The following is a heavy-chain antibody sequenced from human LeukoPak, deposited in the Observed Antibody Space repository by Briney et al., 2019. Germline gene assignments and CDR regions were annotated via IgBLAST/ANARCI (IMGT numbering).Heavy chain of an antibody. D-gene: IGHD4-23*01. CDR2: IYYSGST. CDR3: ARESAFGGSYYFDY. CDR1: GGSISSYY. Sequence: PAETVPLLCTVSGGSISSYYWSWIRQPPGKGLEWIGYIYYSGSTNYNPSLKSRVTISVDTSKNQFSLKLSSVTAADTAVYYCARESAFGGSYYFDYCALRTVVSVSS. J-gene: IGHJ4*02. V-gene: IGHV4-59*01.